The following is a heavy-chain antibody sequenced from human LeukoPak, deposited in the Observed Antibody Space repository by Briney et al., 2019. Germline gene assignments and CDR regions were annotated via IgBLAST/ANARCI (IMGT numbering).Heavy chain of an antibody. Sequence: TSETLSLTCTVSGGSISSYYWSWIRQPPGKGLEWIGYIYYSGSTNYNPSLKSRVTISVDTSKNQFSLKLSSVTAADTAVYYCARIDYGSGSTYFDYWGQGTLVTVSS. CDR2: IYYSGST. CDR3: ARIDYGSGSTYFDY. D-gene: IGHD3-10*01. V-gene: IGHV4-59*01. CDR1: GGSISSYY. J-gene: IGHJ4*02.